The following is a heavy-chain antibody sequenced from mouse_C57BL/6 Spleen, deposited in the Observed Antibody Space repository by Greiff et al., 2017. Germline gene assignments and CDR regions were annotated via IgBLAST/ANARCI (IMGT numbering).Heavy chain of an antibody. CDR3: ARDGYFYFDC. CDR1: GFTFSDYG. Sequence: EVKVVESGGGLVKPGGSLKLSCAASGFTFSDYGMHWVRQAPEKGLEWVAYISSGSSTFYSADTVKGRFTISRDNAKNTLFLQMTSLRSEDTAMYYCARDGYFYFDCWGQGTTLTVSS. V-gene: IGHV5-17*01. J-gene: IGHJ2*01. D-gene: IGHD2-3*01. CDR2: ISSGSSTF.